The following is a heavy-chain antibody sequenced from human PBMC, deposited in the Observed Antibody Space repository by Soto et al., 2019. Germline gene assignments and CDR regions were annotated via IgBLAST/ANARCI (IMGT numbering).Heavy chain of an antibody. J-gene: IGHJ4*02. CDR2: ISGSGGST. V-gene: IGHV3-23*01. D-gene: IGHD3-10*01. CDR1: GFTFSSYA. Sequence: GGSLRLSCAASGFTFSSYAMSWVRQAPGKGLEWVSAISGSGGSTYYADSVKGRFTISRDNSKNTLYLQMNSLRAEDTAVYYCASLTYYYGSGSVRLDYWGQGTLVTVSS. CDR3: ASLTYYYGSGSVRLDY.